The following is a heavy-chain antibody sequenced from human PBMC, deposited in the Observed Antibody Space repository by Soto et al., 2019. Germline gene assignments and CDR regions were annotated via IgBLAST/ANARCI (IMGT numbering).Heavy chain of an antibody. D-gene: IGHD2-2*01. V-gene: IGHV1-3*01. Sequence: QVQLVQSGAEVKKPGASVTISCKASGYTFTRYTMNSVRQAPGQRLEWMGWINPDNGNTKSSQKFQDRVIITRDTSASTAYMDLSSLRSEDTAVYYCARGNATGQLDPWGQGTLVTVSS. CDR3: ARGNATGQLDP. CDR1: GYTFTRYT. CDR2: INPDNGNT. J-gene: IGHJ5*02.